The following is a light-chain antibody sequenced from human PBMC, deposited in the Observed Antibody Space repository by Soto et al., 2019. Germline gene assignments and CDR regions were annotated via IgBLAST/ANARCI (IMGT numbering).Light chain of an antibody. J-gene: IGKJ2*01. V-gene: IGKV3-15*01. CDR3: QQYNNWPFYA. Sequence: EIVMTQSPATLSVSPGERATLSCRTSQSVSSSLAWYQQRVGQPPRLLIYGASTRATDVPARFSGSGSGTEFTLTISSLQSEDFAVYYCQQYNNWPFYALGQGTKVEIK. CDR1: QSVSSS. CDR2: GAS.